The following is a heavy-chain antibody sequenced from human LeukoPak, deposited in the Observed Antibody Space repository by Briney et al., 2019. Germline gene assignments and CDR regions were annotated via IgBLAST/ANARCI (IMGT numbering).Heavy chain of an antibody. V-gene: IGHV4-59*12. CDR1: GGSISSYY. Sequence: PSETLSLTCTVSGGSISSYYWSWIRQPPGKGLEWIGYIYYSGSTNYNPSLKSRVTISVDTSKNQFSLKLSSVTAADTAVYYCARGTYYDFWSGPFDYWGQGTLVTVSS. CDR2: IYYSGST. J-gene: IGHJ4*02. CDR3: ARGTYYDFWSGPFDY. D-gene: IGHD3-3*01.